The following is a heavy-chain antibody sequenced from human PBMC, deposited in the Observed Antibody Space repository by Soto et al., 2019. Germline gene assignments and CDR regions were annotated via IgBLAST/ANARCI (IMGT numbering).Heavy chain of an antibody. J-gene: IGHJ3*02. CDR1: AGSIRSGGYY. D-gene: IGHD1-26*01. CDR2: IYYSGST. CDR3: ARVVGAHDAFYI. Sequence: QLQLQESGPGLVKPSQTLSLTCTVSAGSIRSGGYYCSWIRQHPGKGLEWIGYIYYSGSTYYNPSLKSRVTISVDTSKNQFSLKLSSVTAADTAVYYCARVVGAHDAFYIWGQGTMVTVSS. V-gene: IGHV4-31*03.